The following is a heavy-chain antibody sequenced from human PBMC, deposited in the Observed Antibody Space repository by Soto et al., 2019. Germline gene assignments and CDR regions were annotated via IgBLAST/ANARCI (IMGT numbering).Heavy chain of an antibody. V-gene: IGHV1-18*01. D-gene: IGHD4-4*01. CDR3: AKADSNYAGRFSYYYMDV. J-gene: IGHJ6*03. CDR1: GYTFRSYG. Sequence: QVQLVQSGTEVKKPEASVKLSCKASGYTFRSYGISWVRQAPGQGPEWMGWISGYNGNTHYPQKFQGKVTMSTDTSTSTAYMELRSLRSDDTAVYYCAKADSNYAGRFSYYYMDVWGNGTLVTVSS. CDR2: ISGYNGNT.